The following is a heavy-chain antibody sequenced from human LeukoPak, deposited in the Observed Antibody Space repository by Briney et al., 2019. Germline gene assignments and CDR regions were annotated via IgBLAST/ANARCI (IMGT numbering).Heavy chain of an antibody. CDR3: AREGVAVAGTGFDY. V-gene: IGHV3-7*01. CDR1: GVTFSSYW. Sequence: GGSLRLSCAASGVTFSSYWMSWVRQAPGRGLEWVANIKQDGSEKYYVDSVKGRFTISRDNAKNSLYLQMNSLRAEDTAVYYCAREGVAVAGTGFDYWGQGTLVTVSS. CDR2: IKQDGSEK. D-gene: IGHD6-19*01. J-gene: IGHJ4*02.